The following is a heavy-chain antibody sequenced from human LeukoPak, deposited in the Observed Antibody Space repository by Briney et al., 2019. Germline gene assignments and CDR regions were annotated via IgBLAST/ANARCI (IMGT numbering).Heavy chain of an antibody. CDR1: GVSVSTYY. V-gene: IGHV4-4*07. D-gene: IGHD5-18*01. CDR3: ARDLGGYSDGSYYYYMDV. J-gene: IGHJ6*03. Sequence: SETLSLTCTVSGVSVSTYYWSWIRQPAGKGLEFIGRFFTSGTSGTTNYNPSLNGRVTMSLDTSKNQFSLKLSYVTAADTAVYYCARDLGGYSDGSYYYYMDVWGKGTTVIVSS. CDR2: FFTSGTSGTT.